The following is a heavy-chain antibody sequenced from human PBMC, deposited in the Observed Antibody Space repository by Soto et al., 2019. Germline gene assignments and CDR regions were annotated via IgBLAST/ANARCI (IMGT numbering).Heavy chain of an antibody. V-gene: IGHV3-23*01. CDR1: GFTFSSYA. Sequence: GGSLRLSCAASGFTFSSYAMSWVRQAPGKGLEWVSAISGSGGSTYYADSVKGRFTISRDNSKNTLYLQMNSLRAEDTAVYYCAKDEYSSSSAPSYYFDYWGQGTLVTVPS. CDR3: AKDEYSSSSAPSYYFDY. D-gene: IGHD6-6*01. CDR2: ISGSGGST. J-gene: IGHJ4*02.